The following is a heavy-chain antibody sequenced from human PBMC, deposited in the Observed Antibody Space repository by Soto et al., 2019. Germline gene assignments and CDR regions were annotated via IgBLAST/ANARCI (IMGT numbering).Heavy chain of an antibody. CDR2: ISYDGSNQ. CDR1: GFTFNIYG. Sequence: LRLSCAASGFTFNIYGMHWVRQAPDKGLEWVALISYDGSNQYYADSVKGRFTISRDNSKNTLFLQMNSLRADDTAVYYCAKDQASGQGSFDSWGQGTLVTVS. CDR3: AKDQASGQGSFDS. J-gene: IGHJ4*02. V-gene: IGHV3-30*18.